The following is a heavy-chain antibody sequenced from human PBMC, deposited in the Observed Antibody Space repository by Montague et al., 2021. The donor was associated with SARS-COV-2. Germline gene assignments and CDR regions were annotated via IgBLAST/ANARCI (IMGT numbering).Heavy chain of an antibody. J-gene: IGHJ4*02. CDR2: ISYTGST. CDR3: ARQYYYDNNGFPAYDY. D-gene: IGHD3-22*01. Sequence: SETLSLTCTVSGGSISSSSHYWGWLRQPPGRGLQWIGSISYTGSTYYNPSLKNRVTISRDTSKNQFSLKLSSVTAADTAVYYCARQYYYDNNGFPAYDYWGRGTLVTVSS. CDR1: GGSISSSSHY. V-gene: IGHV4-39*01.